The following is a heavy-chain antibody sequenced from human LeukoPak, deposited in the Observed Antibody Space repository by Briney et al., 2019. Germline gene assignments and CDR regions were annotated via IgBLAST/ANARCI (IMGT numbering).Heavy chain of an antibody. V-gene: IGHV3-64*01. CDR3: ERDRYCSTTSCSRRYFDY. Sequence: GGSLRLSCAASGFTFSSYAMHWVRQAPGKGLEYVSGISSNGGSTYYANSVKGRFTISRDISKNALFLQMGSLRVEDMAVYYCERDRYCSTTSCSRRYFDYWGQGTPVTVSS. J-gene: IGHJ4*02. CDR1: GFTFSSYA. CDR2: ISSNGGST. D-gene: IGHD2-2*01.